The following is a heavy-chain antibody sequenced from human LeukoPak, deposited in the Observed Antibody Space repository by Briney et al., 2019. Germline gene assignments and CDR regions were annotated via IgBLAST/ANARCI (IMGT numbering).Heavy chain of an antibody. J-gene: IGHJ4*02. V-gene: IGHV3-74*01. CDR2: INTDGSST. D-gene: IGHD5-12*01. CDR3: ARDSGGYSGYDPFDY. Sequence: GGSLRLSCAASGFTFSSNWMHWVRQAPGKGLVWVSRINTDGSSTSYADSVKGRFTISRDNAKNTLYLQMNSLRAEDTAVYYCARDSGGYSGYDPFDYWGQGTLVTVSS. CDR1: GFTFSSNW.